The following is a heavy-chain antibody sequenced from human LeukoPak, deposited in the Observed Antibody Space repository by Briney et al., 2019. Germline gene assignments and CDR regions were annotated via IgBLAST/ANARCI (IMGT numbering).Heavy chain of an antibody. CDR2: IYYSGST. D-gene: IGHD2-21*01. Sequence: SETLSLTCTVSGGSISSSSYYWGWIRQPPGKGLEWIGSIYYSGSTYYNPSLKSRVTISVDTSKNQFSLKLSSVTAADTAVYYCARQFRFDIWGQGTMVTVSS. CDR1: GGSISSSSYY. CDR3: ARQFRFDI. J-gene: IGHJ3*02. V-gene: IGHV4-39*01.